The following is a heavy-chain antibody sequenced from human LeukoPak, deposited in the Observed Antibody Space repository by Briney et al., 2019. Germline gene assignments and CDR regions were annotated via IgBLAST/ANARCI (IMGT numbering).Heavy chain of an antibody. CDR3: AKARGLEWSTWYFDL. CDR1: GFIVSSNY. CDR2: IYGSSRT. D-gene: IGHD3-3*01. V-gene: IGHV3-53*01. J-gene: IGHJ2*01. Sequence: PGGSLTLSCAGSGFIVSSNYMSWVRQAAGKELEGVSVIYGSSRTYYADSVKGRFTISRYNSKNTLYLQLNSLRAEDTAIYYCAKARGLEWSTWYFDLWGRGTLVTVSS.